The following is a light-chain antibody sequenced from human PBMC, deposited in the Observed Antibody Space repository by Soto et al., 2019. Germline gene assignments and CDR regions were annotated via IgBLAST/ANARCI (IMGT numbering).Light chain of an antibody. V-gene: IGLV2-14*01. CDR1: MRDVGAYNL. J-gene: IGLJ1*01. CDR3: SSYTVSVAPYV. Sequence: QSALTQPASVSGSAGQSITISCSGTMRDVGAYNLVSWYQQHPGTAPKLIIYEVRNRPSGISSRFSGSRSGNTASLTISGLQAEDEADYYCSSYTVSVAPYVFGTGTKVTVL. CDR2: EVR.